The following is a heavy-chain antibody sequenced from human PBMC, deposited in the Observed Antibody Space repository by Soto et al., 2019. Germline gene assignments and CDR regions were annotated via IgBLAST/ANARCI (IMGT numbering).Heavy chain of an antibody. CDR1: GFTFSSYA. J-gene: IGHJ6*02. V-gene: IGHV3-30-3*01. D-gene: IGHD6-13*01. CDR2: ISYDGSNK. Sequence: GSLRLSCAASGFTFSSYAMHWVRQAPGKGLEWVAVISYDGSNKYYADSVKGRFTISRDNSKNTLYLQMNSLRAEDTAVYYCARMYSSSWYAVYYYYGMDVWGQGTTVTVSS. CDR3: ARMYSSSWYAVYYYYGMDV.